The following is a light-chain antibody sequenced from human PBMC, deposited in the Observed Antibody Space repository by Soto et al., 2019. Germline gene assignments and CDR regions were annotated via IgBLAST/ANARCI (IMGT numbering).Light chain of an antibody. V-gene: IGKV3-20*01. CDR3: QQQCVSPYT. CDR1: PRLSSRY. Sequence: EIVLTQSPGTLSLSQGERVTLSCRTSPRLSSRYFAWFQQKPGQAPRLLIYGASNRATGTPDRFSGGGSQTYFSLPISKAEHEDSAVVFCQQQCVSPYTFGQGTRLEIK. J-gene: IGKJ2*01. CDR2: GAS.